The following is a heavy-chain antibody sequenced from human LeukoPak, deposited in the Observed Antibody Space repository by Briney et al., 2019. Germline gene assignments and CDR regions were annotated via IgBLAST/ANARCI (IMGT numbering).Heavy chain of an antibody. Sequence: GGSLRLSCVASGVSLSDHHMTWIRQAPGKGLELLSFIATGSRFTEWADSARGRLPISRDDATNSLSLQLNSLRADETAVYYCARALAADKRALDVWGQGTAVIVAS. CDR2: IATGSRFT. CDR1: GVSLSDHH. D-gene: IGHD6-25*01. V-gene: IGHV3-11*05. CDR3: ARALAADKRALDV. J-gene: IGHJ6*02.